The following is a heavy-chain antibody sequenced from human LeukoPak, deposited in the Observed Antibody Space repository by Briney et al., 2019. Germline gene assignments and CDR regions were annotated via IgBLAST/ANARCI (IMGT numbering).Heavy chain of an antibody. Sequence: SEILSLTCTVSGGSISSYYWSWIRQPPGKGLGWIGYIYHTGSTSYNPSLKGRVTISVDTSKNQFSLKLSSVTAADTAVYYCARDPDGTGVLDPWGQGTLVTVSS. J-gene: IGHJ5*02. V-gene: IGHV4-59*01. CDR2: IYHTGST. CDR3: ARDPDGTGVLDP. D-gene: IGHD3-10*01. CDR1: GGSISSYY.